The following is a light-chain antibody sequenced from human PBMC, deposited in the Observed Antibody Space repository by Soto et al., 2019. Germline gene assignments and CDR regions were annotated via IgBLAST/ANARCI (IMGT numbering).Light chain of an antibody. J-gene: IGKJ5*01. CDR1: HSVNSH. V-gene: IGKV3-11*01. CDR2: DAS. CDR3: QQRSNWPPIT. Sequence: IMMTQSPATWSVSPVEIVTLSFMTSHSVNSHVAWYQQKPGQAPRLLIYDASNRATGIPARFSGSGSGTDFTLTISSLEPEDFAVYYCQQRSNWPPITFGQGTRLEIK.